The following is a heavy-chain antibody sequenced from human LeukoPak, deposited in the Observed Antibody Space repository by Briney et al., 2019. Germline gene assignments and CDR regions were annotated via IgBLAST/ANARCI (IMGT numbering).Heavy chain of an antibody. D-gene: IGHD1-1*01. V-gene: IGHV1-2*02. J-gene: IGHJ5*02. CDR3: ARESKVETTGGWLEH. CDR2: INPNSGGT. Sequence: ASVKVSCKASGYTFTGYYMHWVRQAPGQGLEWMGWINPNSGGTNYAQKFQGRVTMTRDKSTSTAYMELSRLSSDDTAVYYCARESKVETTGGWLEHWGQGTLVTVSS. CDR1: GYTFTGYY.